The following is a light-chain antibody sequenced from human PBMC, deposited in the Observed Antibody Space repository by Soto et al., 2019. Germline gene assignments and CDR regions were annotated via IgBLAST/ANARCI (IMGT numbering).Light chain of an antibody. J-gene: IGKJ2*01. CDR1: QGISSY. Sequence: AIRVTQSPSSFSASTGDRVTITCRARQGISSYLAWYPQKPGKAPKLLVYAASTLQYGVPSRFSGSGSGTDCTLTISCLQSEDCATYFCQQYYTYPQTFGQGTKLEIK. CDR2: AAS. CDR3: QQYYTYPQT. V-gene: IGKV1-8*01.